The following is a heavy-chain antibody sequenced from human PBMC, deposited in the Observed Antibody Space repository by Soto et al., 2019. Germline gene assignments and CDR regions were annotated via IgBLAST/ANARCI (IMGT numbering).Heavy chain of an antibody. J-gene: IGHJ4*02. V-gene: IGHV3-23*01. D-gene: IGHD6-13*01. CDR3: AKATRGGAATLILDY. CDR1: GFTFSIYA. CDR2: ISGSGGST. Sequence: EVQLLESGGGLVQPGGSLRLSCAAAGFTFSIYAMSWVRQAPGKGLEWVSAISGSGGSTYYADSVKGRFTISRDNSKTTLYLQMNSQSADDTALYYCAKATRGGAATLILDYWGQGTLVTVAS.